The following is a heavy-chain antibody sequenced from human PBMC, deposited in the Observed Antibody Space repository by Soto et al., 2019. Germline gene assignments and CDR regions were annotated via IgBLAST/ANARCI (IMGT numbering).Heavy chain of an antibody. CDR3: VMVDNYVTPTPQDV. J-gene: IGHJ6*02. V-gene: IGHV1-18*01. CDR1: GYIFVNYG. D-gene: IGHD3-16*01. CDR2: ISPYTGNT. Sequence: QVQLVQSGAEVKKPGASVKVSCKDSGYIFVNYGIAWVRQAPGQGLEWMGWISPYTGNTHSASKVQGRLTMTTDTSTSTAYMDLGSLTSDDTAVYYCVMVDNYVTPTPQDVWGQGTTVTVSS.